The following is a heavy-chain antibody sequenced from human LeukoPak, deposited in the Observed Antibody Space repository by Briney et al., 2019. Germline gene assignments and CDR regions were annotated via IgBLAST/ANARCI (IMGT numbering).Heavy chain of an antibody. CDR2: IIPIFGTA. J-gene: IGHJ4*02. CDR1: GGTFSSYA. D-gene: IGHD6-19*01. V-gene: IGHV1-69*13. CDR3: ARDVAAVAGHLFDY. Sequence: GASVKVSCKASGGTFSSYAISWVRQAPGQGLEWMGGIIPIFGTANYAQKFQGRVTITADESTSTAYMELSSLRSEDTAVYYCARDVAAVAGHLFDYWGQGTLVTVSS.